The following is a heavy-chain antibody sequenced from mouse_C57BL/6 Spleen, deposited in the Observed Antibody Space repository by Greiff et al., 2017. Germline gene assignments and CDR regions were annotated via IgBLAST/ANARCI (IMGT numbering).Heavy chain of an antibody. Sequence: VQLQESGAELAKPGASVKLSCKASGYTFTSYWMHWVKQRPGQGLEWIGYINPSSGYTKYNQKFKDKAPLTADKSSSTAYMQLSSLTYEDSAVYYCARGGDYDVRYYFDYWGQGTTLTVSS. D-gene: IGHD2-4*01. V-gene: IGHV1-7*01. J-gene: IGHJ2*01. CDR1: GYTFTSYW. CDR2: INPSSGYT. CDR3: ARGGDYDVRYYFDY.